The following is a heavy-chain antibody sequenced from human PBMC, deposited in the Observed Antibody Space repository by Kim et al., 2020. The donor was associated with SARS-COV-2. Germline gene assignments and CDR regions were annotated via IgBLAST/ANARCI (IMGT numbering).Heavy chain of an antibody. CDR2: ISSSSSYI. V-gene: IGHV3-21*01. D-gene: IGHD3-3*01. J-gene: IGHJ4*02. Sequence: GGSLRLSCAASGFTFSSYSMNWVRQAPGKGLEWVSSISSSSSYIYYADSVKGRFTISRDNAKNSLYLQMNSLRAEDTAVYYCAGGGFLEWFNKDYWGQGTLVTVSS. CDR3: AGGGFLEWFNKDY. CDR1: GFTFSSYS.